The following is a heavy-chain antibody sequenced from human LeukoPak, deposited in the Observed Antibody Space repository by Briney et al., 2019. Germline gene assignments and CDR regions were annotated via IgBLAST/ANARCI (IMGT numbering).Heavy chain of an antibody. J-gene: IGHJ4*02. Sequence: SETLSLTCAVYGGSFSGYYWSWIRQPPGKGLEWIGEINHSGSTNYNPSLKSRVTISVDTSKNQFSLKLSSVTAADTAVYYCARGAYSSSPQWWARRRPNSFFDYWGQGNLVTVSS. CDR3: ARGAYSSSPQWWARRRPNSFFDY. V-gene: IGHV4-34*01. CDR1: GGSFSGYY. CDR2: INHSGST. D-gene: IGHD6-6*01.